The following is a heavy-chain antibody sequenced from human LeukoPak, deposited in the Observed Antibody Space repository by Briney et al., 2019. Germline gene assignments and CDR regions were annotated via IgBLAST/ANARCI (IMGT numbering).Heavy chain of an antibody. V-gene: IGHV1-3*01. CDR1: GYTFTNYA. CDR3: ARDFNPYCGGDCHAFDI. Sequence: ASVKVSCKASGYTFTNYAMHWVRQAPGQRLEWMGWINAGNGNTKYSQKFQGRVTITRDTSASTAYMELSSLRSEDTAVYYCARDFNPYCGGDCHAFDIWGQGTMVTVSS. D-gene: IGHD2-21*02. CDR2: INAGNGNT. J-gene: IGHJ3*02.